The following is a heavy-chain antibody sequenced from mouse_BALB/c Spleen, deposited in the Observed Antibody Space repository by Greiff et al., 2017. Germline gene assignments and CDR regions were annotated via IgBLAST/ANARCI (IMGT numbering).Heavy chain of an antibody. V-gene: IGHV1S137*01. CDR1: GYTFTDYA. CDR3: ARWDDGYGNAMDY. J-gene: IGHJ4*01. D-gene: IGHD2-3*01. CDR2: ISTYYGDA. Sequence: QVQLQQSGAELVRPGVSVKISCKGSGYTFTDYAMHWVKQSHAKSLEWIGVISTYYGDASYNQKFKGKATMTVDKSSSTAYMELARLTSEDSAIYYCARWDDGYGNAMDYWGQGTSVTVSS.